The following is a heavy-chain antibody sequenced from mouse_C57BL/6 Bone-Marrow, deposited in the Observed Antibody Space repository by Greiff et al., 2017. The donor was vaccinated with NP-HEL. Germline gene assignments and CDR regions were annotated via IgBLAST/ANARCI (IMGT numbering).Heavy chain of an antibody. V-gene: IGHV1-69*01. CDR2: IDPSDSYT. J-gene: IGHJ4*01. CDR1: GYTFTSYW. D-gene: IGHD1-1*01. Sequence: QVQLQQPGAELVMPGASVKLSCKASGYTFTSYWMHWVKQRPGQGLEWIGEIDPSDSYTNYNQKFKGKSTLTVDKSSSTAYMQLSSLTSEDSAVYYCARRGFITTVVALDAMDYWGQGTSVTVSS. CDR3: ARRGFITTVVALDAMDY.